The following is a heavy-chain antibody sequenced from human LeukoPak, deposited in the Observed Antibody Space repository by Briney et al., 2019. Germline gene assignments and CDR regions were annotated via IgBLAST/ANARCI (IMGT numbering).Heavy chain of an antibody. J-gene: IGHJ4*02. CDR1: GGSVSSSSYY. D-gene: IGHD3-22*01. V-gene: IGHV4-61*01. CDR3: ARYYYDRSAYYAFDY. CDR2: IYYSGST. Sequence: SETLSLTCTVSGGSVSSSSYYWSWIRQPPGKGLEWIGYIYYSGSTNYSPSLKSRVTIAVDTSKNQFSLKLSSVTAADTAVYYCARYYYDRSAYYAFDYWGQGTLVTVSS.